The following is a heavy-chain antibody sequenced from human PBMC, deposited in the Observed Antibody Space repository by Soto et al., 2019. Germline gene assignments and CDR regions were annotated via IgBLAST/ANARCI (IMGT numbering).Heavy chain of an antibody. D-gene: IGHD1-7*01. Sequence: WGSLRLSCAASGFTFREAWMILFRHSPLKCLEWVGRIKSKSDGETTDYGAPVKGRFTISRDDSEKTLHLQMNSLKTEDSAVYYCVTAGPELYYYYYGMDVWGQGTTVTVSS. CDR2: IKSKSDGETT. V-gene: IGHV3-15*01. CDR1: GFTFREAW. CDR3: VTAGPELYYYYYGMDV. J-gene: IGHJ6*02.